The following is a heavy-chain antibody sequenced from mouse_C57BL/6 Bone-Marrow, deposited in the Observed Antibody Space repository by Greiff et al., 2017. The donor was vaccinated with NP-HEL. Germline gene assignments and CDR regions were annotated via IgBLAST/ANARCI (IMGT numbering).Heavy chain of an antibody. J-gene: IGHJ1*03. V-gene: IGHV5-12*01. CDR3: ARHLDV. Sequence: EVKLVESGGGLVQPGGSLKLSCAASGFTFSDYYMYWVRQTPEKRLEWVAYISNGGGSTYYPDTVKGRFTISRDNAKNTLYLQMSRLKSEDTAMYYCARHLDVWGTGTTVTVSS. CDR2: ISNGGGST. CDR1: GFTFSDYY.